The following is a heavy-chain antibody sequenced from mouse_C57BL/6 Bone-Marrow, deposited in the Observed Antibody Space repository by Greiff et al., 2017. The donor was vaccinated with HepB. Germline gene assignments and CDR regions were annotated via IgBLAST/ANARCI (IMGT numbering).Heavy chain of an antibody. CDR1: GFTFSSYA. V-gene: IGHV5-9-1*02. CDR3: TIVRRRLYAMDY. Sequence: EVQLVESGAGLVKPGGSLKLSCAASGFTFSSYAMSWVRQTPEKRLEWVAYISSGGDYIYYADTVKGRFTLSRDSARNTRYLQMSSLKSEDTAMYFCTIVRRRLYAMDYWGQGTSVTVSS. J-gene: IGHJ4*01. D-gene: IGHD2-14*01. CDR2: ISSGGDYI.